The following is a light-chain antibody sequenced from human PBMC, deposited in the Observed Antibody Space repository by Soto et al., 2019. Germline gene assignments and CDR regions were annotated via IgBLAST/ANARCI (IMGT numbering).Light chain of an antibody. CDR1: QSVSSN. Sequence: EIVMTQSPATLSMSPGERATLSCRASQSVSSNLAWYQQKPGQAPRLLIYGASTRATGIPARFSGSGSGTEFTLTISSLQSEDFAVYYCQQYNNWPDTFGQGTKV. CDR3: QQYNNWPDT. CDR2: GAS. J-gene: IGKJ1*01. V-gene: IGKV3-15*01.